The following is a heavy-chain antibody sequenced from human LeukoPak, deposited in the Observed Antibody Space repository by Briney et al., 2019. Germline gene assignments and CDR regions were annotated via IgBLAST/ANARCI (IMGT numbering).Heavy chain of an antibody. CDR1: GYRFTNYW. Sequence: GESLKISCKGSGYRFTNYWIGWVRQMPGKGLEWMGIFYPGDSDTRYSPSFQGQVTMSADKSISTAYLQWRSLKASDTAIYYCARLIPMVRGVMSAFDVWGQGTMVTVSS. CDR2: FYPGDSDT. V-gene: IGHV5-51*01. CDR3: ARLIPMVRGVMSAFDV. D-gene: IGHD3-10*01. J-gene: IGHJ3*01.